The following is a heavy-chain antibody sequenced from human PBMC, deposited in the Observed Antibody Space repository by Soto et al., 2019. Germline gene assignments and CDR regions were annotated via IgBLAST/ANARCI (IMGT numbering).Heavy chain of an antibody. CDR2: ISGSGGST. Sequence: EVQLLESGGGLVQPGGSLRLSCAASGFTFSSYAMSWVRQAPGKGLEWVSAISGSGGSTYYADSVKGRLTISRDNSKNTLYLQMNSLRAEDTAVYYCAKDQMATITVFDYWGQGTLVTVSS. J-gene: IGHJ4*02. D-gene: IGHD5-12*01. CDR1: GFTFSSYA. V-gene: IGHV3-23*01. CDR3: AKDQMATITVFDY.